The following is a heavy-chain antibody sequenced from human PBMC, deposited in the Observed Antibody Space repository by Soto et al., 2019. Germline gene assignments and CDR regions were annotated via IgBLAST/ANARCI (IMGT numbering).Heavy chain of an antibody. V-gene: IGHV4-61*08. Sequence: PLDTRSLTALVSGCSISIGDSYLTWIRQSPGKGLEWIGYIFYSGSTNYNPSLKSRVTISVDTSKDQFSLKMSSVTAADTAVYYCARVGSSGWSPDYWGRGTLVTGSS. J-gene: IGHJ4*02. CDR1: GCSISIGDSY. CDR3: ARVGSSGWSPDY. CDR2: IFYSGST. D-gene: IGHD6-19*01.